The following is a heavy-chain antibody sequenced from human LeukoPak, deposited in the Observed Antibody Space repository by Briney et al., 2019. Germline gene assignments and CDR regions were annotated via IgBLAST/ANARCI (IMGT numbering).Heavy chain of an antibody. V-gene: IGHV1-2*02. CDR1: GYTFTGYY. CDR2: INPNSGGT. D-gene: IGHD2-15*01. Sequence: ASVKVSCKASGYTFTGYYMHWVRQAPGQGLEWMGWINPNSGGTNYAQKFQGRVTMTRDTSISTAYMELSRLRSDDTAVYYCARDEMVGAAIPIGYYFYMDVWGKGTTVTVSS. J-gene: IGHJ6*03. CDR3: ARDEMVGAAIPIGYYFYMDV.